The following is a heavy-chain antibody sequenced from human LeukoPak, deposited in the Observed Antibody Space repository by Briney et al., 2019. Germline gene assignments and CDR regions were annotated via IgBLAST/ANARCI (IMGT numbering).Heavy chain of an antibody. CDR3: ARGTVTHASLDY. CDR2: IDPNTGDS. V-gene: IGHV1-2*02. Sequence: ASVKVPCKASEYTFTGYYIHWVRQAPGQGLEWMGWIDPNTGDSNYVQKFQGRVTMTRDTSISTAYMELSRLRSDDTAVYYCARGTVTHASLDYWGQGTLVTVSS. CDR1: EYTFTGYY. J-gene: IGHJ4*02. D-gene: IGHD4-17*01.